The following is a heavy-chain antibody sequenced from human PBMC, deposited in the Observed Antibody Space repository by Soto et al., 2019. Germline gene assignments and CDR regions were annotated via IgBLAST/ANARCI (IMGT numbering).Heavy chain of an antibody. CDR1: GGSVSSNSAA. CDR3: AREVIAARGLSWFDP. J-gene: IGHJ5*02. Sequence: PSQTLSLTCAISGGSVSSNSAAWNWIRQSPSRGLEWLGRTYYRSKWYNDYAVSVKSRITINPDTSKNQFSLQLNSVTPEDTAVYYCAREVIAARGLSWFDPWGQGTLVTVSS. CDR2: TYYRSKWYN. D-gene: IGHD6-6*01. V-gene: IGHV6-1*01.